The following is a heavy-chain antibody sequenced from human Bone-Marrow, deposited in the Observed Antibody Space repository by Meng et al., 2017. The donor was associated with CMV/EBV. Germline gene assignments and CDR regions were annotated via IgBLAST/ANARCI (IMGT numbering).Heavy chain of an antibody. D-gene: IGHD3-22*01. CDR2: ISAYNGNT. J-gene: IGHJ4*02. V-gene: IGHV1-18*01. CDR3: ARERDHYYDSSDFAY. CDR1: GYTFTSYG. Sequence: ASVKVSCKASGYTFTSYGISWVRQAPGQGLEWMGWISAYNGNTNYAQKLQGRVTMTTDTSTSTAYMELRSLRSDDTAVYYCARERDHYYDSSDFAYWGQGNLVTVSS.